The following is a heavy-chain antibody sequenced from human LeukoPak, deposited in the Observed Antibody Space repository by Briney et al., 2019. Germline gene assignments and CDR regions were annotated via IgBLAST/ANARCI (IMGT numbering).Heavy chain of an antibody. CDR2: IYPGDSDT. D-gene: IGHD2-8*01. CDR3: ARRGYCTNGLCYPDSVDY. CDR1: GYSFTNNW. V-gene: IGHV5-51*01. J-gene: IGHJ4*02. Sequence: GESLKISCKASGYSFTNNWIGWVRQMPGKGLEWMGIIYPGDSDTRYSPSFQGQVTISADKSISTAYLQWSSLKASDTAMYYCARRGYCTNGLCYPDSVDYWGQGTLVTVSS.